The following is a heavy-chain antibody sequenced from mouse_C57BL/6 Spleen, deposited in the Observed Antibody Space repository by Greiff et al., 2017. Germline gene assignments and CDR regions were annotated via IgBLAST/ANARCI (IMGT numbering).Heavy chain of an antibody. J-gene: IGHJ4*01. Sequence: QVQLQQPGTELVKPGASVKLSCKASGYTFTSYWMHWVKQRPGQGLEWIGNINPSNGGTNYNEKFKSKATLTVDKSSSTAYMQLSSLISEDSAVYYCARFTTVVADAMDYWGQGTSVTVSS. CDR2: INPSNGGT. CDR3: ARFTTVVADAMDY. V-gene: IGHV1-53*01. CDR1: GYTFTSYW. D-gene: IGHD1-1*01.